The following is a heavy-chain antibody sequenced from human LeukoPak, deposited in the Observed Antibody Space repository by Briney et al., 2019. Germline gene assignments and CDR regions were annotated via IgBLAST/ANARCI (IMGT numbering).Heavy chain of an antibody. D-gene: IGHD3-10*01. CDR3: ACSRSYDY. CDR1: GFTLHSYT. V-gene: IGHV3-21*01. CDR2: ISDSGSSTYT. J-gene: IGHJ4*02. Sequence: PGGSLRLSCAASGFTLHSYTMNWVRQAPGKGLEWLSSISDSGSSTYTNYEDSVKGRFTISRDNAQNTVYLQMNSLRAEDTAVYYCACSRSYDYWGQGTLVTVSS.